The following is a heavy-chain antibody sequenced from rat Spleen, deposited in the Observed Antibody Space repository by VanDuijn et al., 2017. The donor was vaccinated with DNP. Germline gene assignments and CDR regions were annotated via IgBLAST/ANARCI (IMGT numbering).Heavy chain of an antibody. Sequence: VQLQESGPGLVEPSQSLSLTCSVTGYSITSCCRWTWIRKFPGHKLEWMGYINSAGSIEYNPYLKGPISITRDTSKNQLFVQVNSVTTEDTATDYGARWPGYNPLYAMDAWGQGTSVTVT. J-gene: IGHJ4*01. CDR1: GYSITSCCR. CDR3: ARWPGYNPLYAMDA. D-gene: IGHD1-4*01. CDR2: INSAGSI. V-gene: IGHV3-3*01.